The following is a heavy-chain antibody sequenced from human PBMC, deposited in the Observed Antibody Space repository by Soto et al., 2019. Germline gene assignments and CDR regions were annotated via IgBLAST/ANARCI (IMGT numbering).Heavy chain of an antibody. CDR3: ARRDMLTGYVYLDY. V-gene: IGHV5-51*01. CDR2: IYPDDSDT. Sequence: GESLKISCQASGYTFTKYWVGWVRQMPGKGLEWMGIIYPDDSDTRYSPSFQGHVTISADKSISTAYLQWSSLKASDSATYYCARRDMLTGYVYLDYWGQGTQVTVS. D-gene: IGHD3-9*01. CDR1: GYTFTKYW. J-gene: IGHJ4*02.